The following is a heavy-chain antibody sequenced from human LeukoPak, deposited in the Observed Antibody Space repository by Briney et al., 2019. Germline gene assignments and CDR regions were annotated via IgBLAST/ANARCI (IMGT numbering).Heavy chain of an antibody. CDR2: FDLVHGDT. J-gene: IGHJ4*02. D-gene: IGHD5-18*01. CDR3: TAGRAYSLLDF. Sequence: SVKVSCKVSGYRFTELSRHWVRQAPGKGLEWLGGFDLVHGDTIYAQKFQGRVTMTEDTSTDTSYMELSSLGSEDTAVYFCTAGRAYSLLDFWGQGALVIVSS. V-gene: IGHV1-24*01. CDR1: GYRFTELS.